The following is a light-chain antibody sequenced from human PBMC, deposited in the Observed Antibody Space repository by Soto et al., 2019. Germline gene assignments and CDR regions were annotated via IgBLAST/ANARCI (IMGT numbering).Light chain of an antibody. CDR3: HQYGSSPRT. J-gene: IGKJ2*01. CDR2: GAS. V-gene: IGKV3-20*01. CDR1: QSVGSSY. Sequence: EIVLTQSPGTLSLSPGERATLSCRASQSVGSSYLAWHQQKPGQAPRLLIYGASSRATGIPDRFSGSGSGTVFTLTISRLEPEDFAVYYCHQYGSSPRTFGQGTKLEIK.